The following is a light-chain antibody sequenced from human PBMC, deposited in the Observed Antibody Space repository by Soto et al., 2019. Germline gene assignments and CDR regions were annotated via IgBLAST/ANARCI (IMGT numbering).Light chain of an antibody. CDR1: QNIRSW. J-gene: IGKJ4*02. CDR3: QQYDSSST. Sequence: DIQMTQSPSTPSSSVGDRVTITCRASQNIRSWLAWYQQKPGKAPRLLIYKASSLESGVPSRFSGSGSGTEFTLTISSLQPDDSATYYCQQYDSSSTFGGGTKVDIK. CDR2: KAS. V-gene: IGKV1-5*03.